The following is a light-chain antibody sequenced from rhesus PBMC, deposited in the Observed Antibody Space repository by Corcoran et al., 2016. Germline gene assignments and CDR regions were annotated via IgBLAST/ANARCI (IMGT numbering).Light chain of an antibody. CDR3: QQYNFSPYS. Sequence: DIQMTQSPSSLSASVGDTVTITCRASQTIYSWLAWYQQKPGEAPTLLIYTSSTLQSGVPSRFSGSGSGTDFTLTISSLQSEDFATYYCQQYNFSPYSFGQGTEVEIK. J-gene: IGKJ2*01. V-gene: IGKV1-22*01. CDR1: QTIYSW. CDR2: TSS.